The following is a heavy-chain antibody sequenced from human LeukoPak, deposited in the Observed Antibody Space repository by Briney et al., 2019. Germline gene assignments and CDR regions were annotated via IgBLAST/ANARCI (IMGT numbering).Heavy chain of an antibody. D-gene: IGHD1-26*01. Sequence: SGGSLRLSCAASGFTFSNYWVHWVRQAPGKGLMWVSRINADGSTIDYADSVKGRFTISRDNARSTLYLQMNSLRAEDTAVYYCARAGYYRFDYWGQGTLVTVSS. CDR2: INADGSTI. V-gene: IGHV3-74*01. J-gene: IGHJ4*02. CDR1: GFTFSNYW. CDR3: ARAGYYRFDY.